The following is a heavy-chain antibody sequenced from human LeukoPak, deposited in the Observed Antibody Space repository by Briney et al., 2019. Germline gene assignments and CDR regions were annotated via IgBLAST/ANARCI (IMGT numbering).Heavy chain of an antibody. V-gene: IGHV3-48*03. Sequence: PGGSLRLSCAASGFTFSSYEMNWVRQAPGKGLEWVSYISSSGTRVHYIDSVKGRFTISRDNAKNSLYLQMNSLRAEDTALYYCARCAISYQSIAVAGPIDPWGQGTLVTVSS. D-gene: IGHD6-19*01. CDR1: GFTFSSYE. CDR3: ARCAISYQSIAVAGPIDP. J-gene: IGHJ5*02. CDR2: ISSSGTRV.